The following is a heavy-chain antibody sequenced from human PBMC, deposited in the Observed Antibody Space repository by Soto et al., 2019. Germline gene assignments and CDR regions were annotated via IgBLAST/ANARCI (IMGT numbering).Heavy chain of an antibody. D-gene: IGHD2-8*02. CDR1: GFTFSSYG. CDR3: GRDTGFYYFDF. Sequence: GGSLRLSCAASGFTFSSYGMHWVRQAPGKGLEWVAVIWYDGSNKYYADSVKGRFTISRDNSKNTLNLQMNSLRAEDTAVYYCGRDTGFYYFDFWGQGTLVTVSS. V-gene: IGHV3-33*01. J-gene: IGHJ4*02. CDR2: IWYDGSNK.